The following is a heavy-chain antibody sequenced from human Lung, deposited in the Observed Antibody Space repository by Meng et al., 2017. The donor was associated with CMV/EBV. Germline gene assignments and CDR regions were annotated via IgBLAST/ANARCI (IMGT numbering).Heavy chain of an antibody. D-gene: IGHD4-17*01. CDR2: INPDTGDT. Sequence: ASVXVSXXASNYTFIDRHIHWVRQAPGQGLEWMGWINPDTGDTKYAEEFHGRVTLTRDTSITTAYMDLSRLRSDDAAVYYFARGIIINRDYHHFSVDVWGQGXTVTVSS. J-gene: IGHJ6*02. V-gene: IGHV1-2*02. CDR3: ARGIIINRDYHHFSVDV. CDR1: NYTFIDRH.